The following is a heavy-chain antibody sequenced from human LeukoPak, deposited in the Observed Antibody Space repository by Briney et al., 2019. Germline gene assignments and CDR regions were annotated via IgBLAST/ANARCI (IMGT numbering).Heavy chain of an antibody. D-gene: IGHD2-2*01. CDR1: GFTFSSYE. J-gene: IGHJ4*02. CDR2: ISSSGSTI. V-gene: IGHV3-48*03. Sequence: GGSLRLSCAASGFTFSSYEMNWVRQAPGKGLEWVSYISSSGSTIYYADSVKGRFTISRDNAKNSLYLQMNSLRAEDTAVYYCARGGVGIVVETIDYWGQGTLVTVSS. CDR3: ARGGVGIVVETIDY.